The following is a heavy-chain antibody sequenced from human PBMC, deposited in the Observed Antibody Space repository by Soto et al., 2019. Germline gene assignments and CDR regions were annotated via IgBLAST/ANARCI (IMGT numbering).Heavy chain of an antibody. CDR3: ARDGVGGYFDY. D-gene: IGHD3-3*01. CDR2: IKFDGSEK. V-gene: IGHV3-7*01. J-gene: IGHJ4*02. Sequence: EVQLVESGGGLVQPGGSLRLSCAVSGFSFSTYWLSWVRQAPGKGLEWVGNIKFDGSEKSYVDPVKGRFTISRDNAKNSLYSQMNNLRGEDSPVYYCARDGVGGYFDYWGRGTLVTVSS. CDR1: GFSFSTYW.